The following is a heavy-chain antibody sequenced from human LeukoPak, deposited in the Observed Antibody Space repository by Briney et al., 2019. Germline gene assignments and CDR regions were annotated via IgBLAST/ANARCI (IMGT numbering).Heavy chain of an antibody. CDR1: GGSISSSSYY. CDR2: IYYSGST. D-gene: IGHD3-22*01. J-gene: IGHJ4*02. Sequence: PSETLSLTCTVSGGSISSSSYYWGWIRQPPGKGLEWIGSIYYSGSTYYNPSLKSRVTISVDTSKNQFSLKLSSLTAADTAVYYCATPRYDSSGYYLPAVYFDYWGQGTLVTVSS. CDR3: ATPRYDSSGYYLPAVYFDY. V-gene: IGHV4-39*01.